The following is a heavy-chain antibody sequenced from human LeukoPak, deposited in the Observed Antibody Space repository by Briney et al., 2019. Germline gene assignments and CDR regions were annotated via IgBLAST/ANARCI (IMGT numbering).Heavy chain of an antibody. V-gene: IGHV1-2*04. CDR2: INPNSGGT. CDR3: AREAWSGYCSGGSCYSCGMDV. J-gene: IGHJ6*04. Sequence: GASVKVSCKASGYTFTGYYMHWVRQAPGQGLEWMGWINPNSGGTNYAQKFQGWVTMTRDTPISTAYMELSRLRSDDTAVYYCAREAWSGYCSGGSCYSCGMDVWGKGTTVTVSS. D-gene: IGHD2-15*01. CDR1: GYTFTGYY.